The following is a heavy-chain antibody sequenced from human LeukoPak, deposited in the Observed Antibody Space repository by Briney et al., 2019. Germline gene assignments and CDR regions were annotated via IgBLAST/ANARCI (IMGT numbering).Heavy chain of an antibody. CDR1: GFTFSDYY. CDR3: ARVEVPRRSTVTIYVALVWRFGFDY. CDR2: ISSSGSTI. Sequence: PGGSLRLSCAASGFTFSDYYMSWIRQAPGKGLEWVSYISSSGSTIYYADSVKGRFTISRDNAKNSLYLQMNSLRAEDTAVYYCARVEVPRRSTVTIYVALVWRFGFDYWGQGTLVTVSS. V-gene: IGHV3-11*01. D-gene: IGHD4-11*01. J-gene: IGHJ4*02.